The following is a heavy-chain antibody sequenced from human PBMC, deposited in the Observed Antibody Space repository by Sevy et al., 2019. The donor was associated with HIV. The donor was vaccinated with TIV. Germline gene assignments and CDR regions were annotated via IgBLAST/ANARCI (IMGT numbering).Heavy chain of an antibody. CDR1: GGTFSSYA. D-gene: IGHD6-13*01. CDR3: AFALELSAAGTWWFDP. CDR2: IIPIFGTA. Sequence: ASVKVSCKASGGTFSSYAISWVRQAPGQGLEWMGGIIPIFGTANYAQKFQGRVTITADESTSTAYMELSSLRSEDTAVYYCAFALELSAAGTWWFDPWGQGTLVTVSS. J-gene: IGHJ5*02. V-gene: IGHV1-69*13.